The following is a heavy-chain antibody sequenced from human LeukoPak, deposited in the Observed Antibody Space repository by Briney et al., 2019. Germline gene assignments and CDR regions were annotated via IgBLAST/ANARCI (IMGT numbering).Heavy chain of an antibody. CDR3: ARDYNAEYFQH. CDR1: GGSISSSSYY. D-gene: IGHD3-10*01. J-gene: IGHJ1*01. V-gene: IGHV4-39*07. Sequence: KPSETLSLTCTVSGGSISSSSYYWGWIRQPPGKGLEWIGSIYYSGSTYYNPSLKSRVTISVDTSENQFSLKLSSVTAADTAVYYCARDYNAEYFQHWGQGTLVTVSS. CDR2: IYYSGST.